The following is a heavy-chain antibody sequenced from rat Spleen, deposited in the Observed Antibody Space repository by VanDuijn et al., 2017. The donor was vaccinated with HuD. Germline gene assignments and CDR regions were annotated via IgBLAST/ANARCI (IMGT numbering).Heavy chain of an antibody. J-gene: IGHJ2*01. CDR3: ARHPDYSNYFDY. CDR1: GFTFSDYY. Sequence: EVQLVESGGGLVQPGRSLKLSCAASGFTFSDYYMAWVSQAPTKGLEWVATISSDGGRNFYRDSVKGRITFSRDNAKSTLYLQMDSLRSEDTATYYCARHPDYSNYFDYWGQGVMVTVSS. CDR2: ISSDGGRN. V-gene: IGHV5-7*01. D-gene: IGHD1-1*01.